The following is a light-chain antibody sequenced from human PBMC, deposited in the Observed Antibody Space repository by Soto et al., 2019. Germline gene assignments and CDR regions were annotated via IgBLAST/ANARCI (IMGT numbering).Light chain of an antibody. Sequence: QSALTQPASVSGSPGQSITISCTGTSSDVGSYNLVPWYQQHPGKAPKLMIYEVSKRPSGVPNRFSGSKSGNTASLTISGLQTEDEADYYCCSYAGSNTGVFGGGTKLTVL. CDR2: EVS. CDR3: CSYAGSNTGV. V-gene: IGLV2-23*02. J-gene: IGLJ2*01. CDR1: SSDVGSYNL.